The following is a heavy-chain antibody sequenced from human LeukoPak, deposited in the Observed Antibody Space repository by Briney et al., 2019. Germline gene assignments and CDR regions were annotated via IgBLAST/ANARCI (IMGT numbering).Heavy chain of an antibody. Sequence: PGGSLRLSCAASGFTFSSFAMHWVRQAPGKGLEWVAGIWYDGTNKYYADSVKGRVTISRDNSRNTLYLQMNSLRVEDTAMYSCARDPAGNRGNFDYWGQGTLVTVSS. CDR1: GFTFSSFA. D-gene: IGHD6-13*01. CDR3: ARDPAGNRGNFDY. J-gene: IGHJ4*02. V-gene: IGHV3-30-3*01. CDR2: IWYDGTNK.